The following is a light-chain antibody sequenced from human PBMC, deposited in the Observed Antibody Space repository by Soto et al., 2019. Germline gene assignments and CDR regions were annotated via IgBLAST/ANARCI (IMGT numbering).Light chain of an antibody. CDR3: SSYTSSSIPVV. Sequence: QSALTQPASVSGSPGQSITISCTGTSSDVGGYNYVSWYQQHPGKAPKLMIYDVSNRPSGVSNRFSGSKSGNTASLTISGLQAVDEADYYCSSYTSSSIPVVFGGGTQLTVL. CDR1: SSDVGGYNY. CDR2: DVS. V-gene: IGLV2-14*01. J-gene: IGLJ2*01.